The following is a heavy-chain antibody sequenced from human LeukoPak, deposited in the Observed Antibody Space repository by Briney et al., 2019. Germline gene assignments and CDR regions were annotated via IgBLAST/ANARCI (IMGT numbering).Heavy chain of an antibody. D-gene: IGHD3-10*01. CDR3: ARGGVDHYGSGTYYLMYYFDH. CDR2: ISGSGGAT. J-gene: IGHJ4*02. Sequence: GVSLRLSCAASGFTFNTYGMRWVRQAPGKGLVWVSGISGSGGATYYADSVKGRFTVSRDDPHNTLYLQMNSVRDEDTAVYFCARGGVDHYGSGTYYLMYYFDHWGQGALVTVSS. V-gene: IGHV3-23*01. CDR1: GFTFNTYG.